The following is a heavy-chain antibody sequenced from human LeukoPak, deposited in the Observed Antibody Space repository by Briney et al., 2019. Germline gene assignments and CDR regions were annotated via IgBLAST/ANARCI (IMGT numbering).Heavy chain of an antibody. V-gene: IGHV4-59*01. CDR3: ARGGWRLDY. CDR1: GGSISSYY. CDR2: IYYTGTT. D-gene: IGHD2-15*01. J-gene: IGHJ4*02. Sequence: SETLSLTCTVSGGSISSYYWSWIRQPPGKGLEWIGYIYYTGTTNYNPSPKSRVTISVDTSKNQFSLKLSSVTAADTAVYYCARGGWRLDYWGQGTLVTVSS.